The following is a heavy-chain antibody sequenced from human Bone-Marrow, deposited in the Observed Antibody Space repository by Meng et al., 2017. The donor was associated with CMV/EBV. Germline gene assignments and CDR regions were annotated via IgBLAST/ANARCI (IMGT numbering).Heavy chain of an antibody. V-gene: IGHV4-39*07. CDR3: ARGVVVVAVRN. D-gene: IGHD2-15*01. CDR1: GGSISSNGHY. J-gene: IGHJ4*02. Sequence: SETLSLTCTVSGGSISSNGHYWAWIRQPPGKGLEWIGSIHYSGSTYHTPSLRSRVTISIDTSKNQFSLKLSSVTAADTAVYYCARGVVVVAVRNWGQGTLVTVSS. CDR2: IHYSGST.